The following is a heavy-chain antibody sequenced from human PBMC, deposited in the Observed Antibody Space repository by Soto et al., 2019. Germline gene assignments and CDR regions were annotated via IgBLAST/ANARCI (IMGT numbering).Heavy chain of an antibody. CDR1: GGSFSGYS. D-gene: IGHD2-8*02. V-gene: IGHV4-34*01. J-gene: IGHJ4*02. CDR2: INHTGST. Sequence: SENLSLTCAVYGGSFSGYSWTWIRQPPWTELEWIGEINHTGSTNYNPSLKSRVTISVDTSKNQFSLKLTSVTAADTAVYYCARDKITGLFDYWGQGTLIT. CDR3: ARDKITGLFDY.